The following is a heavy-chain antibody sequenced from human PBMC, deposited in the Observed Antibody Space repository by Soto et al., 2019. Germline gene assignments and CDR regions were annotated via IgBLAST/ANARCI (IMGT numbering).Heavy chain of an antibody. CDR3: ASGLGWFDP. J-gene: IGHJ5*02. V-gene: IGHV4-39*01. CDR2: LYYSEAT. CDR1: GDSVSSSSYY. Sequence: PSETLSLTCTVSGDSVSSSSYYWGWIRQPPGKGLEWIGSLYYSEATYYNPSLKSRVTISVDTSKNRFSLKLNSVTAADTAVYYCASGLGWFDPWGQGTLVTVSS.